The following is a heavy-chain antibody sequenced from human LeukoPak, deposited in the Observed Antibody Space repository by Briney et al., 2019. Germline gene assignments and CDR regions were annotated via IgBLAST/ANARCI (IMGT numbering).Heavy chain of an antibody. CDR3: ARVRSGALYWYFDL. D-gene: IGHD3-16*01. V-gene: IGHV3-30-3*01. J-gene: IGHJ2*01. Sequence: GGSLRLSCAASGFTFSSYAMHWVRQAPGKGLEWVAVISYDGSNKYYADSVKGRFTISRDNSKNTLYLQMNSLRAEDTAVYYCARVRSGALYWYFDLWGRGTLVTVSS. CDR1: GFTFSSYA. CDR2: ISYDGSNK.